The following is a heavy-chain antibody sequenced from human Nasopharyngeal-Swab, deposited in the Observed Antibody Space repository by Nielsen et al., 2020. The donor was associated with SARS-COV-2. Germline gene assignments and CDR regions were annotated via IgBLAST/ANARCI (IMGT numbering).Heavy chain of an antibody. CDR2: IYYSGST. CDR3: ARSYDDAFDI. CDR1: GGSISSGGYY. J-gene: IGHJ3*02. V-gene: IGHV4-61*08. D-gene: IGHD5-18*01. Sequence: SETLSLTCTVSGGSISSGGYYWSWIRQHPGKGLEWIGYIYYSGSTNYNPSLKSRVTISVDTSKNQFSLKLSSVTAADTAVYYCARSYDDAFDIWGQGTMVTVSS.